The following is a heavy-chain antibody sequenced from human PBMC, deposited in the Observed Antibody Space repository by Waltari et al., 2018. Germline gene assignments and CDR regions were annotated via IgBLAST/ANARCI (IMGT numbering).Heavy chain of an antibody. CDR1: GGSISSYY. V-gene: IGHV4-4*07. D-gene: IGHD6-19*01. J-gene: IGHJ4*02. CDR2: IYTSGST. CDR3: ARDHRPKLLLASSGWYFDY. Sequence: QVQLQESGPGLVKPSETLSLTCTVSGGSISSYYWRWIRQPAGKGLEWIGRIYTSGSTNYNPSLKSRVTMSVDTSKNQFSLKLSSVTAADTAVYYCARDHRPKLLLASSGWYFDYWGQGTLVTVSS.